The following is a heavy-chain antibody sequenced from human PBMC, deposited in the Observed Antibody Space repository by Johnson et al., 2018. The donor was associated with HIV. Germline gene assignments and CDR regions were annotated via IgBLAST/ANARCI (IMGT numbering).Heavy chain of an antibody. V-gene: IGHV3-66*01. CDR1: GFTVSSNY. J-gene: IGHJ3*02. D-gene: IGHD5-18*01. CDR2: IYSGGST. Sequence: VQLVESGGGLAQPGGSLRLSCAASGFTVSSNYMSWVRQAPGKGLEWVSVIYSGGSTYYADSVKGRFTISRDNSKNTLYLQMNSLRAEDTAVYYCASTKWIQLWLDAFDIWGQGTMVTVSS. CDR3: ASTKWIQLWLDAFDI.